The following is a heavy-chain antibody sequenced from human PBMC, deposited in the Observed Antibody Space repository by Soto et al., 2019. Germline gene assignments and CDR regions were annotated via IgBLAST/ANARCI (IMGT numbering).Heavy chain of an antibody. D-gene: IGHD2-2*01. V-gene: IGHV3-33*07. CDR2: SWYDGTNK. Sequence: GGSLRLSCAASGFTLNTYGMYWVRQAPGKGLEWVAVSWYDGTNKDYADSVKGRFTISRDNSRNTLYLQMNSLRAEDTAVYYCARGYALCSPYFYDYMDVWGEGTTVTVS. J-gene: IGHJ6*03. CDR1: GFTLNTYG. CDR3: ARGYALCSPYFYDYMDV.